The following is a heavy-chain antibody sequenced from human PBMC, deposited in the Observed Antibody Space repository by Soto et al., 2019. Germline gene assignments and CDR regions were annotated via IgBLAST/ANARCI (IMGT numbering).Heavy chain of an antibody. CDR1: GFTFSSYS. D-gene: IGHD1-7*01. J-gene: IGHJ5*02. Sequence: GGSLRLSCVASGFTFSSYSMSWVRQAPGKGLEWVSGFRAGGDDGTTYYADSVKGRFTISRDNSKNTLFLQMNSLRAEDTAIYYCAKDQSWNYGADWFDPWGQGTLVTVS. CDR3: AKDQSWNYGADWFDP. CDR2: FRAGGDDGTT. V-gene: IGHV3-23*01.